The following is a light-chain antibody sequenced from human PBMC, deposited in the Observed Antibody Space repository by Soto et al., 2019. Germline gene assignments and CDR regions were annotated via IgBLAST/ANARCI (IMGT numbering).Light chain of an antibody. Sequence: EIVMTQSPATLSVSPGEGATLSCRASQSVSSNLAWYQQKPGQAPRLLIYGATARAAGIPARFSGSGSGTECSLTISSLQAYDLAVNFCQQFNSWPLAFGQ. V-gene: IGKV3-15*01. CDR3: QQFNSWPLA. J-gene: IGKJ1*01. CDR1: QSVSSN. CDR2: GAT.